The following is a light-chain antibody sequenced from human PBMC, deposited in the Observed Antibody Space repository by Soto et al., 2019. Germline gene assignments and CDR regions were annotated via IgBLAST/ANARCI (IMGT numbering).Light chain of an antibody. J-gene: IGKJ1*01. V-gene: IGKV3-15*01. CDR2: AAS. CDR1: QSVSSN. Sequence: EKVMTHSPATLSVSPWEIATLSCRASQSVSSNLAWYQQKPGQTPTLLIHAASTRATGIPARFSGSGPETEFTLTITSLQSGDFGVYYCQQYNDWPPTWTFGQGTKVDIK. CDR3: QQYNDWPPTWT.